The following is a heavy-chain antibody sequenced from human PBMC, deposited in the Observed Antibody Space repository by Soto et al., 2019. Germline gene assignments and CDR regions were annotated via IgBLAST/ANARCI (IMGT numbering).Heavy chain of an antibody. CDR1: GFSLSTSGVG. Sequence: QITLKESGPTLVKPTQTLTLTCTFSGFSLSTSGVGVGWIRQPPGKALEWLALIYWDDDKRYSPSLKSRLTITKDTSKNQVVLTMTNMDPVYTATYYCAHTRMRPYRYRSSTSCYVYFYYWGQGTLVTVSS. V-gene: IGHV2-5*02. CDR3: AHTRMRPYRYRSSTSCYVYFYY. CDR2: IYWDDDK. D-gene: IGHD2-2*01. J-gene: IGHJ4*02.